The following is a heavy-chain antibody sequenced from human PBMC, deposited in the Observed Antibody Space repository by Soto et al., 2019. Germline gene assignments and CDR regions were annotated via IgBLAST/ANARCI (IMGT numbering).Heavy chain of an antibody. J-gene: IGHJ6*02. Sequence: GESLKISCKGSGYSFTSYWIGWVRQMPGKGLEWMGIIYPGDSDTRYSPSFQGQVTISADKSISTAYLQWSSLKASDTAMYYCARQFLVVPAAMWANYYYYGMDVWGQGTTVTVSS. D-gene: IGHD2-2*01. CDR1: GYSFTSYW. CDR3: ARQFLVVPAAMWANYYYYGMDV. CDR2: IYPGDSDT. V-gene: IGHV5-51*01.